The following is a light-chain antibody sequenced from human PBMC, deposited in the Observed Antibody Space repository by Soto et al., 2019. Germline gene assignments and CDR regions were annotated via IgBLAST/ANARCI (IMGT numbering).Light chain of an antibody. CDR2: GAS. Sequence: ELVMTQSPVTLFVSPGGGATLSCRASQSPGTNLAWYQQQPGQPPRLLIYGASIRATGVPGRFSGSGSGTEFTLTISSLQSEDFAVYYCQQYNNWPPLTFGGGTKVEIE. J-gene: IGKJ4*01. V-gene: IGKV3-15*01. CDR3: QQYNNWPPLT. CDR1: QSPGTN.